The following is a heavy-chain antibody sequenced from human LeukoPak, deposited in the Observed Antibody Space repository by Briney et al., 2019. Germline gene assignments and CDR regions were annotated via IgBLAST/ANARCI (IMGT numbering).Heavy chain of an antibody. CDR1: GFTFSSYA. CDR2: ISGSGGST. CDR3: AKDYRFYGSGSHMDV. J-gene: IGHJ6*03. D-gene: IGHD3-10*01. V-gene: IGHV3-23*01. Sequence: GGSLRLSCAASGFTFSSYAMSWVRQAPGKGLEWVSAISGSGGSTYYADSVEGRFTISRDNSKNTLYLQMNSLRDEDTAVYYCAKDYRFYGSGSHMDVWGKGTTVTISS.